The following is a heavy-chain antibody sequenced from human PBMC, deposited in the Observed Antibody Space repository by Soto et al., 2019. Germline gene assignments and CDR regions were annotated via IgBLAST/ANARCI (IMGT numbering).Heavy chain of an antibody. CDR1: GLTFGDFW. CDR3: ARDLGPTAAGYYYYDAMDV. J-gene: IGHJ6*02. Sequence: GGSLRLSCAASGLTFGDFWMNWVRQAPGKGLEWVANIKEDGSEKYFLDSVKGRFTISRDNAKNSLYLQINSLRDEDTGVYYCARDLGPTAAGYYYYDAMDVWGQGTKVTV. V-gene: IGHV3-7*01. D-gene: IGHD2-2*01. CDR2: IKEDGSEK.